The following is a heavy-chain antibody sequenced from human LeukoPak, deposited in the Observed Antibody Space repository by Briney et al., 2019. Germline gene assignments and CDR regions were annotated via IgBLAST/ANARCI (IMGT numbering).Heavy chain of an antibody. CDR2: INSDGSST. J-gene: IGHJ4*02. D-gene: IGHD3-22*01. V-gene: IGHV3-74*01. CDR3: ARPYYYDSSGYDY. CDR1: GFTFSSYW. Sequence: GGSLRLSCAASGFTFSSYWMHWVRQAPGKGLVWVSRINSDGSSTSYADSVKGRFTISRDNAKNTLYLQMNGLRAEDTAVYYCARPYYYDSSGYDYWGQGTLVTVSS.